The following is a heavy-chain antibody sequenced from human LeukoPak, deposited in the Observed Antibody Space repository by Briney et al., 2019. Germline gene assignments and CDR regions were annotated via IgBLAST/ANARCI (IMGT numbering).Heavy chain of an antibody. CDR2: IYPGDYDT. V-gene: IGHV5-51*01. D-gene: IGHD2-2*01. CDR3: ARRQGCSSTSCPPDS. J-gene: IGHJ4*02. CDR1: GYRFTTYW. Sequence: GASLQISFRGSGYRFTTYWIGWVRQMPGKSLKRMGIIYPGDYDTRYSPSFQGQVTMSADKSINTAYLQWSSLKASDTAMYYCARRQGCSSTSCPPDSWGQGTLVTVSS.